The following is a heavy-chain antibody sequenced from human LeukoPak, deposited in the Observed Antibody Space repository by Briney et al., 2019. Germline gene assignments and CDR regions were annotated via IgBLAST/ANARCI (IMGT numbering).Heavy chain of an antibody. J-gene: IGHJ4*02. CDR2: ISYDGSNK. Sequence: GGSLRLSCAASGFTFSSYGMHWVRQAPGKGLEWVAVISYDGSNKYYADSVKGRFTISRDNSKNTLYLQMNSLRAEDTAVYYCANLGPRGSLFGYGGQETLVTVSS. CDR1: GFTFSSYG. D-gene: IGHD1-26*01. CDR3: ANLGPRGSLFGY. V-gene: IGHV3-30*18.